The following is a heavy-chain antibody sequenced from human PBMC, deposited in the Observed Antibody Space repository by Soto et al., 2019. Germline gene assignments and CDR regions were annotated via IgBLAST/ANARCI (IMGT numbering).Heavy chain of an antibody. CDR1: GGSFSGYY. CDR2: INHSGST. Sequence: QVQLQQWGAGLLKPSETLSLTCAVYGGSFSGYYWSWIRQPPGKGLEWIGEINHSGSTNYNPSLKSRVTISVDTSKNQFSLKLSSVTAADTAVYYCARVGVDTAMVPRAAYYYYYMDVWGKGTTVTVSS. V-gene: IGHV4-34*01. D-gene: IGHD5-18*01. CDR3: ARVGVDTAMVPRAAYYYYYMDV. J-gene: IGHJ6*03.